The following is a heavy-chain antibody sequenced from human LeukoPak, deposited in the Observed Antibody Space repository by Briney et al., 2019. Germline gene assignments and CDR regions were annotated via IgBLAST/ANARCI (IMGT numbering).Heavy chain of an antibody. CDR1: GYTFTSYY. CDR2: INPSGGST. Sequence: GASVKVSCKASGYTFTSYYMHWVRQAPGQGLEWMGIINPSGGSTSHAQKFQGRVTMTRDTSTSTVYMELSSLRSEDTAVYYCARWAGPYGMDVWGQGTTVSVSS. V-gene: IGHV1-46*01. D-gene: IGHD6-19*01. J-gene: IGHJ6*02. CDR3: ARWAGPYGMDV.